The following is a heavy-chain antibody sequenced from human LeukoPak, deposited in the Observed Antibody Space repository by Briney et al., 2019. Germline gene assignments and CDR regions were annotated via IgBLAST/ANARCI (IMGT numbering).Heavy chain of an antibody. CDR3: ARELPYYYDSSGYYYWWYFDY. J-gene: IGHJ4*02. Sequence: GGSLRLSCAASGFTFSSYWMSWVRQAPGKGLEWVANIKQDGSEKYYVDSVKGRFTISRDNAKNSLYLQMNSLRAEDTAVYYCARELPYYYDSSGYYYWWYFDYWGQGTLVTVSS. D-gene: IGHD3-22*01. CDR2: IKQDGSEK. CDR1: GFTFSSYW. V-gene: IGHV3-7*01.